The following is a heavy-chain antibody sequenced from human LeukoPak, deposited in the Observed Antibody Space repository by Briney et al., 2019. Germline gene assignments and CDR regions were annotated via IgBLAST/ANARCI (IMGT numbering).Heavy chain of an antibody. D-gene: IGHD6-19*01. J-gene: IGHJ4*02. CDR3: ARGYHSSDWYEVFDY. V-gene: IGHV4-59*01. Sequence: PSETLSLTCTVSGGSISSYYWSWIRQPPGKGLEWIGYIYFSGSTNYNPSLKSRVTISVDTSKNQFSLKLSSVTAADTAVYYCARGYHSSDWYEVFDYWGQGTLATVSS. CDR2: IYFSGST. CDR1: GGSISSYY.